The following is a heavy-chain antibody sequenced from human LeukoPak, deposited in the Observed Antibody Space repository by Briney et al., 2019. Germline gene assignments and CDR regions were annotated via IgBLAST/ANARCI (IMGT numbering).Heavy chain of an antibody. CDR2: ISYDGSNK. V-gene: IGHV3-30*03. CDR3: ASSPGIAAAGFDY. J-gene: IGHJ4*02. CDR1: GFTFSSYG. D-gene: IGHD6-13*01. Sequence: GGSLRLSCAASGFTFSSYGMHWVRQAPGKGLEWVAVISYDGSNKYYADSVKGRFTISRDNSKNTLYLQMNSLRAEDTAAYYCASSPGIAAAGFDYWGQGTLVTVSS.